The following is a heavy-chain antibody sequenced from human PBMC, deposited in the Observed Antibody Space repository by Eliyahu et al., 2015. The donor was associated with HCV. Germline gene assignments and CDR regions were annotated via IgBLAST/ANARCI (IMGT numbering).Heavy chain of an antibody. CDR2: ISYDGSNK. Sequence: SGFTFSSYGMHWVRQAPGKGLEWVAVISYDGSNKYYADSVKGRFTISRDNSKNTLYLQMNSLRAEDTAVYYCARDRDYYGSGSFDYWGQGTLVTVSS. CDR3: ARDRDYYGSGSFDY. CDR1: GFTFSSYG. D-gene: IGHD3-10*01. V-gene: IGHV3-30*03. J-gene: IGHJ4*02.